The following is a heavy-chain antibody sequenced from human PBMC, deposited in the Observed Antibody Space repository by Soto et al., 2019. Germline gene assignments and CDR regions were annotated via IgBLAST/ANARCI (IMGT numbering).Heavy chain of an antibody. CDR1: GGSISSGDYY. CDR3: ARQDIVLVPAAQPGDYYYGMDV. V-gene: IGHV4-30-4*01. D-gene: IGHD2-2*01. J-gene: IGHJ6*02. CDR2: IYYSGST. Sequence: QVQLQESGPGLVKPSQTLSLTCTVSGGSISSGDYYWSWIHQPPGKGLEWIGYIYYSGSTYYNPSLKSRVTISVDTSKNQFSLKLSSVTAADTAVYYCARQDIVLVPAAQPGDYYYGMDVWGQGTTVTASS.